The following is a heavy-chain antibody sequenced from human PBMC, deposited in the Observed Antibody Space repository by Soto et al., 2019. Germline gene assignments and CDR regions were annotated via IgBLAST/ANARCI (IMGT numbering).Heavy chain of an antibody. J-gene: IGHJ6*02. D-gene: IGHD2-2*01. CDR2: INAGNGNT. CDR3: ARDRIVVPAARRYGMDV. CDR1: GYTFTSYA. Sequence: ASVNVSCKSSGYTFTSYAIHWVREAPGQRLECMGWINAGNGNTKYSQKFQGRVTITRDTSASTAYMELSSLRSEDTAVYYCARDRIVVPAARRYGMDVCGQGTTVTVSS. V-gene: IGHV1-3*01.